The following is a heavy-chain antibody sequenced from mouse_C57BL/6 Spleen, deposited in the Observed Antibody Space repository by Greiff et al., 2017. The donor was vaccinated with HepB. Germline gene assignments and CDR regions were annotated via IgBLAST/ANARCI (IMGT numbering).Heavy chain of an antibody. CDR3: ARSFITTVVATGYFDV. CDR2: ILPGSGST. Sequence: VQLVESGAELLKPGASVKLSCKATGYTFTGYWIEWVKQRPGHGLEWIGEILPGSGSTNYNEKFKGKATFTADTSSNTAYMQLSSLTTEDSAIYYCARSFITTVVATGYFDVWGTGTTVTVSS. J-gene: IGHJ1*03. D-gene: IGHD1-1*01. CDR1: GYTFTGYW. V-gene: IGHV1-9*01.